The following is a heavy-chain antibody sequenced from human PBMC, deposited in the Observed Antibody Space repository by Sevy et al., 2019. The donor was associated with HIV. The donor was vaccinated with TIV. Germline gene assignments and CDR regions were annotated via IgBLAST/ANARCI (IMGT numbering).Heavy chain of an antibody. D-gene: IGHD1-26*01. CDR1: GFTFSTYA. CDR3: AKDRQVGATTPFDY. Sequence: GGSLRLSCAASGFTFSTYAMSWVRQAPGKGLEWVSVISSSGGNTYHADSVKGRFSISRDYSKNTLYLQMSSLRAEDTAVYYCAKDRQVGATTPFDYWGQGTLVTVSS. V-gene: IGHV3-23*01. CDR2: ISSSGGNT. J-gene: IGHJ4*02.